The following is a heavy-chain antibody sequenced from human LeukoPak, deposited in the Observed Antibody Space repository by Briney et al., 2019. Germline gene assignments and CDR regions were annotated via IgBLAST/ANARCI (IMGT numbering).Heavy chain of an antibody. CDR3: ARETGYSRRASIWYYYYMDV. D-gene: IGHD6-13*01. CDR2: IIPIFGTA. Sequence: ASVKVSCKASGGTFISYAISWVRQAPGQGLEWMGGIIPIFGTANYAQKFQGRVTITTDESTSTAYMELSSLRSEDTAVYYCARETGYSRRASIWYYYYMDVWGKGTTVTVSS. CDR1: GGTFISYA. J-gene: IGHJ6*03. V-gene: IGHV1-69*05.